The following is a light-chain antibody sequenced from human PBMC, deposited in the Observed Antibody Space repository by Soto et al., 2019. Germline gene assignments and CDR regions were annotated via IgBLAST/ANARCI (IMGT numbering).Light chain of an antibody. V-gene: IGKV1-12*01. J-gene: IGKJ4*01. CDR2: AAS. CDR3: QQADTFPLT. Sequence: DIQMTQSPSSVSASVGDRVTITCRACQGISGWLAWYQQKPGKAPNLLIYAASSLQSGVPSRFSGSGSGTDFTLTISSLQPEDFATYYCQQADTFPLTFGGGTKVEIK. CDR1: QGISGW.